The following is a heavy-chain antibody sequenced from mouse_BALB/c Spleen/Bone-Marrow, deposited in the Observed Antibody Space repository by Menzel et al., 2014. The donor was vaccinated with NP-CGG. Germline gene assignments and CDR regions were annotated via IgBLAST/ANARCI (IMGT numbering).Heavy chain of an antibody. CDR1: GFTFSSYG. J-gene: IGHJ2*01. Sequence: DVKLVESGGGLVQPGGSLKLSCAASGFTFSSYGMSWVRQTPDKRLELVATINSNGGSTYYPDSVKGRFTISRDNAKNTLYLQMSSLKSEDTAMYYCARRVYYPYYFDYWGQGTTLTVSS. CDR3: ARRVYYPYYFDY. CDR2: INSNGGST. D-gene: IGHD2-1*01. V-gene: IGHV5-6-3*01.